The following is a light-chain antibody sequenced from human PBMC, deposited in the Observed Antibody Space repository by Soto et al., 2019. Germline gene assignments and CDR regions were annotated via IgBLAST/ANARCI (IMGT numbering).Light chain of an antibody. Sequence: EIVVTQSPALVSVSPGERVTLSCRASQSVISSLAWYQQKLGQAPRLLIYGASTRATGIPARFSGSGSGTEFFLNISGLEPEDSEVYFCQQFASSPVTLGPGTKVDI. CDR2: GAS. V-gene: IGKV3-15*01. CDR3: QQFASSPVT. J-gene: IGKJ1*01. CDR1: QSVISS.